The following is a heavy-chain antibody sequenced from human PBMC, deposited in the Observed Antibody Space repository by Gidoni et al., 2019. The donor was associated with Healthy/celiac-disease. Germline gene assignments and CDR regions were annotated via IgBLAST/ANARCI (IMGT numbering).Heavy chain of an antibody. CDR2: ISYDGRNK. CDR3: ARDRVPSGDCSGGSCYSGFDY. D-gene: IGHD2-15*01. Sequence: QVRLVEPGGGVVQLGRSLHLPCADSRFAFAAYAIPRGRQAPGKGLEWVAVISYDGRNKYYADCVKGRFTISRDNSKNTLYLQMNSLRAEDTAVYYCARDRVPSGDCSGGSCYSGFDYWGQGTLVTVSS. CDR1: RFAFAAYA. J-gene: IGHJ4*02. V-gene: IGHV3-30-3*01.